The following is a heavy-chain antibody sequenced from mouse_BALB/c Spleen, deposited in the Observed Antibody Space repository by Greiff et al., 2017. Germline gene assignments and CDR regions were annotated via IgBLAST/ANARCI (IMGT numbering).Heavy chain of an antibody. V-gene: IGHV14-3*02. J-gene: IGHJ3*01. CDR2: IDPANGNT. D-gene: IGHD2-3*01. CDR3: APYDRFAY. Sequence: VQLKQSGAELVKPGASVKLSCTASGFNIKDTYMHWVKQRPEQGLEWIGRIDPANGNTKYDPKFQGKATITADTSSNTAYLQLSSLTSEDTAVYYCAPYDRFAYWGQGTLVTVSA. CDR1: GFNIKDTY.